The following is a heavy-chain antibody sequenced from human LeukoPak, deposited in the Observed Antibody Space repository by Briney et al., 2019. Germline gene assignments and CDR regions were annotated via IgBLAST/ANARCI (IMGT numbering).Heavy chain of an antibody. Sequence: PGGSLRLSCAASGFTFSSYSMNWVRQAPGKGLEWVSYMSSSRDTIYYADSVKGRFTISRDNAKSSLFLQMNSLRAEDTAIYYCACGVDFSSGSKRGFDYWGLGTLVTVSS. CDR2: MSSSRDTI. CDR3: ACGVDFSSGSKRGFDY. V-gene: IGHV3-48*01. J-gene: IGHJ4*02. D-gene: IGHD3-3*01. CDR1: GFTFSSYS.